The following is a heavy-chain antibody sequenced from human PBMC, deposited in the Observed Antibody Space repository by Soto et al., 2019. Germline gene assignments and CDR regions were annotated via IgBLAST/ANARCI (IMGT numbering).Heavy chain of an antibody. CDR3: ARTLDDYDILTLDV. Sequence: PSETLSLTCTVSGGSISSSSYYWGWIRQPPGKGLEWIGSIYYSGSTYYNPSLKSRVTISVDTSKNQFSLKLSSVTAADTAVYYCARTLDDYDILTLDVWGKGTTVTVSS. CDR2: IYYSGST. CDR1: GGSISSSSYY. J-gene: IGHJ6*04. V-gene: IGHV4-39*01. D-gene: IGHD3-9*01.